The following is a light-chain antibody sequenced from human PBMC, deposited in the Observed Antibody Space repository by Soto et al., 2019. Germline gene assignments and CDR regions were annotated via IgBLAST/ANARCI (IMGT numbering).Light chain of an antibody. Sequence: EIVMTQSPATLSVSPGESVTLSCRASQSVASNLAWYQQRPGQAPSLLIFGASTRAPGIPGRFSGSGSGTDFTLTISRVEPEDFAVYHCQQYGNAPITFGQGTRLEIK. CDR3: QQYGNAPIT. CDR2: GAS. CDR1: QSVASN. J-gene: IGKJ5*01. V-gene: IGKV3-15*01.